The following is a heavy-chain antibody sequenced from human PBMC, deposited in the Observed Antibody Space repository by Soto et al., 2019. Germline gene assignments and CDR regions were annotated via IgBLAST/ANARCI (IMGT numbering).Heavy chain of an antibody. CDR2: IYYSGST. D-gene: IGHD3-22*01. CDR1: GGCISSSSYY. J-gene: IGHJ4*02. V-gene: IGHV4-39*01. CDR3: EGVVNPPAIFDY. Sequence: PSETLSLTCTVSGGCISSSSYYWGWIRQPPGKGLEWIGSIYYSGSTYYNPSLKSRVTISVDTSKNRFSLKLSSVTAADTAVYYCEGVVNPPAIFDYWGQGTLVTVSS.